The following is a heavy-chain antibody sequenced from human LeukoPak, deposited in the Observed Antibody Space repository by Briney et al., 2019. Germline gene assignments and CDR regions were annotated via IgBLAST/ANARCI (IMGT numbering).Heavy chain of an antibody. J-gene: IGHJ4*02. CDR1: GFSFSSYW. Sequence: GGSLRLSCAASGFSFSSYWMSWVRQAPGKGLEWVAYINQGGSEKYYVDSVRGRFTISRDDAKNSLYLQMNSLRAEDTAVYYCAKNLNVLLWFGELFGYWGQGTLVTVSS. CDR2: INQGGSEK. V-gene: IGHV3-7*03. CDR3: AKNLNVLLWFGELFGY. D-gene: IGHD3-10*01.